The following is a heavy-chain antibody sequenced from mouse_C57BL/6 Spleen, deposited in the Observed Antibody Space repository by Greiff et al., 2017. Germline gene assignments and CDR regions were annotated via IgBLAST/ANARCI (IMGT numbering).Heavy chain of an antibody. J-gene: IGHJ3*01. CDR1: GYTFTSYG. CDR2: IYPRSGNT. CDR3: ARPYGSSYHWFAY. D-gene: IGHD1-1*01. Sequence: QVQLQQSGAELARPGASVKLSCKASGYTFTSYGISWVKQRTGQGLEWIGEIYPRSGNTYYNEKFKGKATLTADKSSSTAYMELRSLTSEDSAVDFCARPYGSSYHWFAYWGQGTLVTVSA. V-gene: IGHV1-81*01.